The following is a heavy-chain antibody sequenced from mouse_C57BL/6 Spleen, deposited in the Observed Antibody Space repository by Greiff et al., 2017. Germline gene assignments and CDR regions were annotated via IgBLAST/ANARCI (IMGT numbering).Heavy chain of an antibody. Sequence: EVQLQQSGPELVKPGASVKISCKASGYSFTGYYMNWVKQSPEKSLEWIGEINPSTGGTTYNQKFKAKATLTVDKSSSTAYMQLKSLTSEDSAVYYCARGPSKRGAMDYWGQGTSVTVSS. CDR1: GYSFTGYY. CDR2: INPSTGGT. CDR3: ARGPSKRGAMDY. J-gene: IGHJ4*01. V-gene: IGHV1-42*01. D-gene: IGHD2-5*01.